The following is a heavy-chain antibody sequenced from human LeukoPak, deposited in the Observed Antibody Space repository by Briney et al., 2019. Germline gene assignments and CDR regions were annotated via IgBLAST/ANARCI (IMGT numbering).Heavy chain of an antibody. J-gene: IGHJ4*02. V-gene: IGHV4-39*01. Sequence: SETLSLTCTVSGGSISSYYWGWIRQPPGKGLEWIGSIYYSGSTYYNPSLKSRVTISVDTSKNQFSLKLSSVTAADTAVYYCARLQPREFPYYFDYWGQGTLVTVSS. CDR1: GGSISSYY. CDR3: ARLQPREFPYYFDY. CDR2: IYYSGST. D-gene: IGHD3-10*01.